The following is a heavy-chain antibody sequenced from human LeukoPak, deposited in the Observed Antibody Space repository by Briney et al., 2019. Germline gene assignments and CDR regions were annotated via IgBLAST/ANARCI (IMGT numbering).Heavy chain of an antibody. J-gene: IGHJ6*02. CDR3: ARGYCSSTSCYYYYYYYGMDV. Sequence: ASVKVSCKASGYTFTSYDINWVRQATGQGLEWMGWMNPNSGNTGYAQKFQGRVIMTRNTSISTAYMELSSLRSEDTAVYYCARGYCSSTSCYYYYYYYGMDVWGQGTTVTVSS. CDR1: GYTFTSYD. CDR2: MNPNSGNT. V-gene: IGHV1-8*01. D-gene: IGHD2-2*01.